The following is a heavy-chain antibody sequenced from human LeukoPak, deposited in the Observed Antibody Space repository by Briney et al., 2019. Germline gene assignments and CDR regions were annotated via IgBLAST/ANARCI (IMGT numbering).Heavy chain of an antibody. Sequence: GASVKVSCKASGYTFTSYGISWVRQAPGQGLEWMGWISAYNGNTNYAQKLQGRVTMTTDTSTSTAYMELRSLRSDDTAVYYCARDRRVATSKRPDYWAQGTLVTVSS. D-gene: IGHD5-12*01. V-gene: IGHV1-18*01. J-gene: IGHJ4*02. CDR1: GYTFTSYG. CDR2: ISAYNGNT. CDR3: ARDRRVATSKRPDY.